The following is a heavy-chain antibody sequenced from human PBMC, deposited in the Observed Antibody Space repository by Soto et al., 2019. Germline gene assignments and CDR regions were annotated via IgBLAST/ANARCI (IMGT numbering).Heavy chain of an antibody. CDR1: GGSISSYY. D-gene: IGHD5-18*01. J-gene: IGHJ4*02. Sequence: QVQLQESGPGLVKPSETLSLTCTVSGGSISSYYWSWIRQPPGKGLEWIGYIYYSGSTNYNPSLKSRVTISVDTSKNQFSLKLSSVTAADTAVYYCARLNTAMVIGEIDYWGQGTLVTVSS. V-gene: IGHV4-59*01. CDR3: ARLNTAMVIGEIDY. CDR2: IYYSGST.